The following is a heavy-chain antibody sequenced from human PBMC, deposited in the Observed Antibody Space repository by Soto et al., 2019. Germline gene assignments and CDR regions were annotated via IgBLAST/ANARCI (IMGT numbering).Heavy chain of an antibody. CDR3: ARIMPIERVMAVGTFRRYGLDV. D-gene: IGHD6-13*01. CDR2: ISYDERNI. J-gene: IGHJ6*02. CDR1: GFIFRNYA. Sequence: QVELVESGGGVVQPGTSLRLSCAASGFIFRNYAMHWVRQAPGKGLEWVADISYDERNIHYPDSVKGRFTISRENAKNSLYLQMNSLRAEDTAVYYCARIMPIERVMAVGTFRRYGLDVWGQGTTVTVSS. V-gene: IGHV3-30*14.